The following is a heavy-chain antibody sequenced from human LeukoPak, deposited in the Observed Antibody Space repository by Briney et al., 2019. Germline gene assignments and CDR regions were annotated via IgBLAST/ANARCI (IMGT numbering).Heavy chain of an antibody. V-gene: IGHV3-23*01. Sequence: GGSLRLSCAASGFTFSSYGMSWVRQAPGKGLEWVSAISGSGGSTYYADSVKGRFTISRDNSKNTLYLQMNSLRAEDTAVYYCAKVLQRYYDFWSAYSFDYWGQGTLVTVSS. CDR3: AKVLQRYYDFWSAYSFDY. J-gene: IGHJ4*02. D-gene: IGHD3-3*01. CDR1: GFTFSSYG. CDR2: ISGSGGST.